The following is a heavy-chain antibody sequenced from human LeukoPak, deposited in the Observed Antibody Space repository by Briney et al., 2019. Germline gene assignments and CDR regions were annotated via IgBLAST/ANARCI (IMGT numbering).Heavy chain of an antibody. V-gene: IGHV3-23*01. D-gene: IGHD1-7*01. J-gene: IGHJ5*02. CDR1: GFTFSSYA. Sequence: PGGSLRLSCAASGFTFSSYAMSWVRQVPGKGLEWVSAISGSGGSTYYADSVKGRFTISRDNSKNTLYLQMNSLRAEDTAVYYCAKDRVNSGTTEDWLDPWGQGTLVTVSS. CDR3: AKDRVNSGTTEDWLDP. CDR2: ISGSGGST.